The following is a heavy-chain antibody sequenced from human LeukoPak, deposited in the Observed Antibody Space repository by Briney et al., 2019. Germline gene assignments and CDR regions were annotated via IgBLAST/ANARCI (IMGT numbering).Heavy chain of an antibody. CDR3: ARDVSSWAYYYYGMDV. CDR1: GGSISSGSYY. CDR2: IYTSGST. V-gene: IGHV4-61*02. Sequence: SQTLSLTCTVSGGSISSGSYYWSWIRQPAGKDLEWIGRIYTSGSTNYNPSLKSRVTISVDTSKNQFSLKLSSVTAADTAVYYCARDVSSWAYYYYGMDVWGQGTTVTVSS. D-gene: IGHD6-13*01. J-gene: IGHJ6*02.